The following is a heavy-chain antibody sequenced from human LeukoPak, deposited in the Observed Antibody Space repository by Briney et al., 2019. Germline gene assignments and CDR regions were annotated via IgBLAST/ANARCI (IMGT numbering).Heavy chain of an antibody. D-gene: IGHD4-23*01. CDR2: ISSSSSYI. V-gene: IGHV3-21*04. CDR1: GFTFSSYS. CDR3: AKAEYGGNYKPFDF. J-gene: IGHJ4*02. Sequence: GGSLRLSCAASGFTFSSYSMNWVRQAPGKGLEWVSSISSSSSYIYYADSVKGRFTISRDNIKNSLYLYLDSLRTEDTALYYCAKAEYGGNYKPFDFWGQGTLVTVSS.